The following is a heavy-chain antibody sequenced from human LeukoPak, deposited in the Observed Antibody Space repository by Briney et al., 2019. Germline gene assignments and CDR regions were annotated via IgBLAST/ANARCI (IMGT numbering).Heavy chain of an antibody. D-gene: IGHD1-26*01. CDR3: AKDSTHSGSYPQSVSDY. CDR2: ISSSSSYI. CDR1: GFTFSSYS. J-gene: IGHJ4*02. V-gene: IGHV3-21*01. Sequence: EPGGSLRLSCAASGFTFSSYSMNWVRQAPGKGLEWVSSISSSSSYIYYADSVKGRFTISRDNAKNSLYLQMNSLRAEDTAVYYCAKDSTHSGSYPQSVSDYWGQGTLVTVSS.